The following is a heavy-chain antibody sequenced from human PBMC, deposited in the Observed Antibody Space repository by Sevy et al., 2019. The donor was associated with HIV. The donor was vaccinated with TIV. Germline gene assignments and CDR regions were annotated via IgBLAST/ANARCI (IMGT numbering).Heavy chain of an antibody. CDR3: TSRPRIVVVTADHDY. CDR1: GFTFSNAW. Sequence: GGSLRLSCAASGFTFSNAWMSWVRQAPGKGLEWVGRIKSKTDGGTTDYAEPVKGRFTIPRDDSKNTLYLQMNSLKTEDTAVYHCTSRPRIVVVTADHDYRGQGTLVTVSS. J-gene: IGHJ4*02. D-gene: IGHD2-21*02. CDR2: IKSKTDGGTT. V-gene: IGHV3-15*01.